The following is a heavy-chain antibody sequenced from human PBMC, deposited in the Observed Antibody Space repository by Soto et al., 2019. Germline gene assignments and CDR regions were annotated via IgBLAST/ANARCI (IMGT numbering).Heavy chain of an antibody. J-gene: IGHJ5*02. CDR2: IYSSGST. Sequence: SETLSLTCAVSCGSMNNYFWSWIRQSAGKGLECIGRIYSSGSTYYNPSLKSRVTMSVDTSKNQFSLSLTSMTAADTAVYYCARGLSAFDPWGQGTLVTVSS. CDR3: ARGLSAFDP. CDR1: CGSMNNYF. V-gene: IGHV4-4*07. D-gene: IGHD3-16*01.